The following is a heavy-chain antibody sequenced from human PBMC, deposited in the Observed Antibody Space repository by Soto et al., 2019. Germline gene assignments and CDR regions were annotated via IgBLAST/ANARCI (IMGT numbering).Heavy chain of an antibody. J-gene: IGHJ4*02. CDR3: ARKAMGAPVDQ. CDR2: ISAYNGDT. CDR1: GFTFITYG. Sequence: QVQLVQSGAEVKKPGASVKVSCKASGFTFITYGFTWVRQAPGQGLEWMGWISAYNGDTHYAQKVQGRVTMTTDTSTSTAYMELRRLTSDDTAVYYCARKAMGAPVDQWGQGTLVIVSS. D-gene: IGHD5-18*01. V-gene: IGHV1-18*01.